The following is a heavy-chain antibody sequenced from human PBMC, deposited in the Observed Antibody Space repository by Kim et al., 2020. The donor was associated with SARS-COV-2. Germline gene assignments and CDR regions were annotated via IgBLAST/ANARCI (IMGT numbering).Heavy chain of an antibody. CDR3: ARDLTTVVIPSGYYYGIDV. V-gene: IGHV1-46*01. CDR1: GYTFTSYY. D-gene: IGHD4-17*01. J-gene: IGHJ6*02. CDR2: INPSGGST. Sequence: ASVKVSCKASGYTFTSYYMHWVRQAPGQGLEWMGIINPSGGSTSYAQKFQGRVTMTRDTSTSTVYMELSSLRSEDTAVYYCARDLTTVVIPSGYYYGIDVWGQGTTVTVPS.